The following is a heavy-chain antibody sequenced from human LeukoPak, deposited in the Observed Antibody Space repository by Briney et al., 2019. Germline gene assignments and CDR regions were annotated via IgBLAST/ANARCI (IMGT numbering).Heavy chain of an antibody. CDR2: ISNSSTTI. V-gene: IGHV3-48*02. D-gene: IGHD6-19*01. J-gene: IGHJ4*02. CDR3: ARVPYSTGTYDY. CDR1: GFSFSTHS. Sequence: TGGSLRLSCAASGFSFSTHSMNWVRQAPGKGLEWISYISNSSTTIYYADSVRARFTISRDNAKNSLYLQMNSLSDGDRAVYYCARVPYSTGTYDYWGQGTLVTVSS.